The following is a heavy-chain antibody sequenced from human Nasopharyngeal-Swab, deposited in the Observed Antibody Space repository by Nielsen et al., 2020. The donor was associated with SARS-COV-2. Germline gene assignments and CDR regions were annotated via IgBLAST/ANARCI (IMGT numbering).Heavy chain of an antibody. D-gene: IGHD3-9*01. V-gene: IGHV7-4-1*02. Sequence: WVRQAPGQGLEWMGWINTNTGNPTYALGFTGRFVFSLDTSVSTAYLQISSLKAEDTAVYYCARGHDTSDYWGQGTLVTVSS. CDR2: INTNTGNP. CDR3: ARGHDTSDY. J-gene: IGHJ4*02.